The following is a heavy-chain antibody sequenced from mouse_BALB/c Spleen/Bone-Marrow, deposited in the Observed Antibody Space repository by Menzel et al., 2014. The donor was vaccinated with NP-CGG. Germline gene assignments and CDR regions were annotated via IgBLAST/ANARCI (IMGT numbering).Heavy chain of an antibody. CDR1: GFSLTGYV. CDR2: ICSDGNT. D-gene: IGHD1-1*01. V-gene: IGHV2-6-7*01. CDR3: ARGRHHGLRGYFDV. J-gene: IGHJ1*01. Sequence: VKLMESGPGLVPPSQSLSITCTVSGFSLTGYVVNWIRQPPGKGLEWLGMICSDGNTEYNSTLKSRLIITKDNSKSQVFVKMNSLQTDDTARYYSARGRHHGLRGYFDVWGAGTTVTVPS.